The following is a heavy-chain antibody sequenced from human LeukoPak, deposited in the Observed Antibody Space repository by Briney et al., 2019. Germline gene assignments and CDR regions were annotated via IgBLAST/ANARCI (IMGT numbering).Heavy chain of an antibody. J-gene: IGHJ5*02. D-gene: IGHD6-13*01. CDR1: GGSVSSGSYY. Sequence: SETLSLTCTVSGGSVSSGSYYWSWIRQPPGKGLEWIGYIYYSGSTNYNPSLKSRVTISVDTSKNQFSLKLSSVTAADTAVYYCARASAGWFDPWGQGTLVTVSS. CDR2: IYYSGST. CDR3: ARASAGWFDP. V-gene: IGHV4-61*01.